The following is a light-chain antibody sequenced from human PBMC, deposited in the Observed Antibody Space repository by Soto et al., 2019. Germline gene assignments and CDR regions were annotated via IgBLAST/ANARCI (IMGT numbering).Light chain of an antibody. V-gene: IGLV2-23*02. J-gene: IGLJ1*01. Sequence: QSVLTQPASVSGSPGQSITISCIGTSSDVGRYNLVTWYQHYPGKAPELMIYDVSKRPSGVVNRFSGSKSGNTASLTISGLQAEDEADYYCCTYAGSNTYVFGTGTKVTVL. CDR3: CTYAGSNTYV. CDR2: DVS. CDR1: SSDVGRYNL.